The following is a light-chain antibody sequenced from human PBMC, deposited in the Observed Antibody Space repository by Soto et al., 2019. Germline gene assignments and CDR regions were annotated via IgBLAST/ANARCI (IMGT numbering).Light chain of an antibody. CDR1: SSDVGGYDY. Sequence: QSVLTQPASVSGSPGQSITISCTGTSSDVGGYDYVSWYQQHPGTAPRLIIYEVTNRPSGVSNRFSGSKSGNTASLTISGLQAEDEADYYCTSYQSSSTQVFGTGTKVTVL. V-gene: IGLV2-14*01. CDR2: EVT. J-gene: IGLJ1*01. CDR3: TSYQSSSTQV.